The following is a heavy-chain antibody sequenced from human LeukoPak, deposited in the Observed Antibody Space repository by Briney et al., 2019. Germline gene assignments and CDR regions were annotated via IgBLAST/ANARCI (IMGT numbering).Heavy chain of an antibody. CDR2: ISYDGSNK. J-gene: IGHJ4*02. V-gene: IGHV3-30*18. CDR1: GFTFSSYG. D-gene: IGHD2-15*01. Sequence: GGSLRLSCAASGFTFSSYGMHWVRQAPGKGLEWVAVISYDGSNKYYADSVKGRFTISRDNSKNTLYLQMNSLRAEDTAVYYCAKLGYCSGGSCYRGADYWGQGTLVTVSS. CDR3: AKLGYCSGGSCYRGADY.